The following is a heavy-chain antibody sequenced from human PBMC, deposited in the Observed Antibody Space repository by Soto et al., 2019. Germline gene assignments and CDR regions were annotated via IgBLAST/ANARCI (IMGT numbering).Heavy chain of an antibody. J-gene: IGHJ4*02. CDR1: GGSISSSNW. V-gene: IGHV4-4*02. D-gene: IGHD3-10*01. CDR3: ARRWGEGRVDY. CDR2: IYHSGNT. Sequence: QLQLQKSDPGLVKPSGTLSLTCAVSGGSISSSNWWSWVRQPPGKGLEWIGEIYHSGNTNYNPSLKSRVTMAVDKSRNQFSLKLSSVTAADTAVYYCARRWGEGRVDYWGQGTLVTVSS.